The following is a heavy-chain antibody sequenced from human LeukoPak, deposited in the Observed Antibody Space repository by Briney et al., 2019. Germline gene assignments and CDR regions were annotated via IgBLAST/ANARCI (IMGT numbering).Heavy chain of an antibody. Sequence: GGSLRLSCAASGFTFTDYWMSWVRQAPGKGLEWVANIKEDGNDKYYVDSVKGRFTISKDNAKNSLYLQMNSLRADDTAVYYCARAGAYCGGDCYHDAFDIWGQGTMVTVSS. CDR2: IKEDGNDK. CDR1: GFTFTDYW. J-gene: IGHJ3*02. V-gene: IGHV3-7*01. D-gene: IGHD2-21*02. CDR3: ARAGAYCGGDCYHDAFDI.